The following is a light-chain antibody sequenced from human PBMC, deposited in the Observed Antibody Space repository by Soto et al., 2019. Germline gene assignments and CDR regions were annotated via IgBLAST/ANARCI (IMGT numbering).Light chain of an antibody. V-gene: IGKV1-9*01. CDR3: QQVDNSPLT. CDR1: QDISTF. Sequence: DIELTQSPSTLSSSLGDRATISCRASQDISTFLAWYQQKPGQAPKLLIHAASTLAGGIPSRFSGSGSGTDFSLTISSLEPEDFAVYYCQQVDNSPLTFGEGTQVEI. CDR2: AAS. J-gene: IGKJ4*01.